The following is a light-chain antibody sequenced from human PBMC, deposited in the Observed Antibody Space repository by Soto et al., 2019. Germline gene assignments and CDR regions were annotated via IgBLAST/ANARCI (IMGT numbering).Light chain of an antibody. CDR3: MQGTHWPRS. CDR1: QSLVHSDGSTY. CDR2: KVS. V-gene: IGKV2-30*02. Sequence: DVVMTQSPLSLPVTLGQPASISCRSSQSLVHSDGSTYLNWFQQRPGQSPRRLMHKVSNRDSGVPDRLSGSGSGTDFTLKISRVEAEDVGVYYCMQGTHWPRSFGQGTKVEIK. J-gene: IGKJ1*01.